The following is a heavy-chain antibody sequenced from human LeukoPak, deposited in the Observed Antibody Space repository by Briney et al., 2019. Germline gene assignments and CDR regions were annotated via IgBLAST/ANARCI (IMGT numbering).Heavy chain of an antibody. V-gene: IGHV4-34*01. CDR1: GGSFSGYY. CDR2: INHNGRT. Sequence: SETLSLTCAVYGGSFSGYYWSWIRQPPGKGLEWVGEINHNGRTNYNPSLKSRVTISVDTSNTQFSLKLSSVTAAETAVYYCAXPXQWXVRAPDAFDIWGQGTMVTVSS. CDR3: AXPXQWXVRAPDAFDI. J-gene: IGHJ3*02. D-gene: IGHD6-19*01.